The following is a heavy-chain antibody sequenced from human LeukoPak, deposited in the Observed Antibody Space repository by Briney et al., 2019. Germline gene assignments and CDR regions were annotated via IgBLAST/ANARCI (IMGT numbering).Heavy chain of an antibody. D-gene: IGHD3-3*01. Sequence: ASVKVSCKASGYTFTGYYMHWVRQAPGQGLEWMGWINPNSGGTNYAQKFQGRVTVTRDTSISTAYMELSRLRSDDTAVYYCARDYTIFGVVPEYYFDYWGQGTLVTVSS. CDR2: INPNSGGT. CDR1: GYTFTGYY. V-gene: IGHV1-2*02. J-gene: IGHJ4*02. CDR3: ARDYTIFGVVPEYYFDY.